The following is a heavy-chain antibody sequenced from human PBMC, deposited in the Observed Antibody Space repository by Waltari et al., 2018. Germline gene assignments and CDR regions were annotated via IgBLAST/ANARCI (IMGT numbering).Heavy chain of an antibody. J-gene: IGHJ3*01. Sequence: EVQLVESGGGLVQPGVSLRLSCEASGFTFSTFWMHWVRQLPGKGLVWVSHIKSDGSSTNYGDSVEGRFTISRDNAKNILYLQMNSLRAEDTAVYYCVRDLYGRDDVWGQGTMVTASS. CDR2: IKSDGSST. CDR3: VRDLYGRDDV. V-gene: IGHV3-74*01. D-gene: IGHD3-10*02. CDR1: GFTFSTFW.